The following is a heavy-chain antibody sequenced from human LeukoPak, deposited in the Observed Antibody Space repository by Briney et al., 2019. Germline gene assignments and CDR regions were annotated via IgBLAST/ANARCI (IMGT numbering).Heavy chain of an antibody. J-gene: IGHJ4*02. Sequence: GGSLRLSCAASGFTFSSYWMSWVRQAPGKGLEWVGRIKRKTDAGTTDYAAPVKGRFTISRDDSKNTLYLQMNSLKTEDTAVYYCTTGNWGPYWGQGTLVTVSS. D-gene: IGHD7-27*01. CDR3: TTGNWGPY. CDR1: GFTFSSYW. CDR2: IKRKTDAGTT. V-gene: IGHV3-15*01.